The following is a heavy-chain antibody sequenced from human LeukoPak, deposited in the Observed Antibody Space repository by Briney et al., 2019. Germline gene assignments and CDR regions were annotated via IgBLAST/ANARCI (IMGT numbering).Heavy chain of an antibody. J-gene: IGHJ1*01. Sequence: GGSLRLSCAASGFTFSSYAMHWVRQAPGKGLERVAVISYDGSNKYYADSVKGRFTISRDNSKNTLCLQMNSLRAEDTAVYYCARAQGNYYDSSGYRMFQHWGQGTLVTVSS. CDR3: ARAQGNYYDSSGYRMFQH. D-gene: IGHD3-22*01. CDR2: ISYDGSNK. V-gene: IGHV3-30*04. CDR1: GFTFSSYA.